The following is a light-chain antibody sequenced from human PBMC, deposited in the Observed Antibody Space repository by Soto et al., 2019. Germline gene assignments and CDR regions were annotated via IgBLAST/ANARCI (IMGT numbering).Light chain of an antibody. CDR3: QQRSNWPIT. CDR2: DAS. J-gene: IGKJ5*01. Sequence: EIVLTQSPATLSLSPGERATLSCRASQSVSSYLLWYQQKPGQAPRLLIYDASNRATGIPAGFSGSGSGTDFTLTISSLEPEDFAVYYCQQRSNWPITFGQGTRLEIK. CDR1: QSVSSY. V-gene: IGKV3-11*01.